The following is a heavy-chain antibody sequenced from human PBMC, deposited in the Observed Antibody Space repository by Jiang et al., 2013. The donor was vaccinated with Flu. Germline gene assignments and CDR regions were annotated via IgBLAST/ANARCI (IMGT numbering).Heavy chain of an antibody. CDR3: ARVAPSSWFYYYYGMDV. D-gene: IGHD6-13*01. CDR1: GYTFTSYA. CDR2: INTNTGNP. V-gene: IGHV7-4-1*02. J-gene: IGHJ6*02. Sequence: VSCKASGYTFTSYAMNWVRQAPGQGLEWMGWINTNTGNPTYAQGFAGRFVFSLDTSVSTAYLQISSLKAEDTAVYYCARVAPSSWFYYYYGMDVWGQGTTVTVSS.